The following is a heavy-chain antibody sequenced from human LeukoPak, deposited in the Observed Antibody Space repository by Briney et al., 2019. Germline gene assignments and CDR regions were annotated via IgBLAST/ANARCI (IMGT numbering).Heavy chain of an antibody. CDR3: ARSPFRGYSYGAGGY. D-gene: IGHD5-18*01. Sequence: SETLSLTCTVSGYSISSGYHWGWIRQPPGKGLEWIGSIYHSGSTYYNPSLKSRVTISADTTKNQFSLKLSSVTAADTAVYYCARSPFRGYSYGAGGYWGQGTLVTVSS. CDR1: GYSISSGYH. V-gene: IGHV4-38-2*02. J-gene: IGHJ4*02. CDR2: IYHSGST.